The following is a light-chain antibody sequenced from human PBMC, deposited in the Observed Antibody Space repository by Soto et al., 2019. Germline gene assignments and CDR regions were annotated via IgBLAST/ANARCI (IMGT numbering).Light chain of an antibody. CDR2: DAS. J-gene: IGKJ3*01. CDR3: QQCKNWPPFT. V-gene: IGKV3-11*01. Sequence: EIVLTQSPATLSLSPGERATLSCRASQSVSSYLAWYQQKPGQAPRLLIYDASNRATGIPARFSGSGSGTDFTLTISSLEPEDFAVYYCQQCKNWPPFTFGPGTKVDIK. CDR1: QSVSSY.